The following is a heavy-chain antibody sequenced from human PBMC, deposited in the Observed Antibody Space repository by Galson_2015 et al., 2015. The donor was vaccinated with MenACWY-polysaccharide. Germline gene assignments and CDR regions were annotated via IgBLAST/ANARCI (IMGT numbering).Heavy chain of an antibody. J-gene: IGHJ6*02. CDR1: GFSLGAWY. CDR3: ARGHYGLDV. V-gene: IGHV3-11*01. CDR2: ISKSGDSI. Sequence: SLRLSCAASGFSLGAWYMSWSRQAPGKGLEWLSYISKSGDSIYYGDSVKGRFAISRDNAKNSVYLQLNSLEVEDTAIYYCARGHYGLDVWGQGTTVTVSS.